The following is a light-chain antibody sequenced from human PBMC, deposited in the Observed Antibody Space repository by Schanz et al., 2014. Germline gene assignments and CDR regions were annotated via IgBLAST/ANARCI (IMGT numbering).Light chain of an antibody. Sequence: EIVLTQTPGTLSLSPGERVTLSCRASQSVSSNYLAWYQQKPGQAPRLLIYGASNRATGIPARFSGSGSGTDFTLTISSLEPEDFAVYYCQQRSNCPLTFGGGTKVEIK. CDR3: QQRSNCPLT. CDR2: GAS. V-gene: IGKV3-11*01. J-gene: IGKJ4*01. CDR1: QSVSSNY.